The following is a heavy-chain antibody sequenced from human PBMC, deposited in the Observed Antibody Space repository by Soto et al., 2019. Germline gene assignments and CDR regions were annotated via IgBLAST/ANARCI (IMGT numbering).Heavy chain of an antibody. CDR2: IKQDGSEK. Sequence: GGSLRLSCAASGFTFSSYWMSWVRQAPGKGLEWVANIKQDGSEKYYVDSVKGRFTISRDNAKNSLYLQMNSLRAEDTAVYYCAGWGFLYYFDYWGQGTLVTVSS. CDR1: GFTFSSYW. J-gene: IGHJ4*02. V-gene: IGHV3-7*03. CDR3: AGWGFLYYFDY. D-gene: IGHD6-19*01.